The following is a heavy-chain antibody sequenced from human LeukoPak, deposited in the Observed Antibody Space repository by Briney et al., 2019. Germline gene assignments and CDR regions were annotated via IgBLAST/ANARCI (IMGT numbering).Heavy chain of an antibody. CDR2: IWYDGSNK. Sequence: GRSLRLSCAASGFTFSSYGMHWVRQAPGKGLEWVAVIWYDGSNKYYADSMKGRFTISRDNSKNTLYLQMNSLRAEDTAVYYCARDPGDTGVDYWGQGTLVTVSS. D-gene: IGHD5-18*01. J-gene: IGHJ4*02. CDR3: ARDPGDTGVDY. V-gene: IGHV3-33*01. CDR1: GFTFSSYG.